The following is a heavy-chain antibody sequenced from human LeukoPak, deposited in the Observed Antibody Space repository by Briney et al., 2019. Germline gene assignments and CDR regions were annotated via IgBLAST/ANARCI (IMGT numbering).Heavy chain of an antibody. CDR3: ARLTFYYDGSGYYFDY. J-gene: IGHJ4*02. CDR2: IHYGGSA. V-gene: IGHV4-39*01. D-gene: IGHD3-22*01. Sequence: SETLSLTCTVSGASISSTSYYWGWIRQPPEMGLQWIGSIHYGGSAYYNPSLKSRITISVDTSKNQFSLKLSSVTATDTAVYYCARLTFYYDGSGYYFDYWGQGTLVTVSS. CDR1: GASISSTSYY.